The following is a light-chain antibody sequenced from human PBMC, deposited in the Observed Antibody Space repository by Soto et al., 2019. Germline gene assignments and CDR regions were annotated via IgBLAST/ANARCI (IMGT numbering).Light chain of an antibody. CDR1: QDIINH. CDR3: QNYHLALGT. CDR2: GAS. V-gene: IGKV1-27*01. Sequence: DIQMTQSPSSLSASVGDTVTITCRASQDIINHLAWYQQRPGKVPNLLIYGASTLHSGVPSRFRGSGSGTQFTITISSLQPEDVATYFCQNYHLALGTFVQGTRLEIK. J-gene: IGKJ5*01.